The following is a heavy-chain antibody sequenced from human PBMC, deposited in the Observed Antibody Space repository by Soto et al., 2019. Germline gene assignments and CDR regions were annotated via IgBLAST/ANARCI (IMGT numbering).Heavy chain of an antibody. D-gene: IGHD3-3*01. V-gene: IGHV3-21*01. CDR1: GFTFSSYS. CDR2: ISSSSSYI. Sequence: GGSLRLSCAASGFTFSSYSMNWVRQAPGKGLEWVSSISSSSSYIYYADSVKGRFTISRDNAKNSLYLQMNSLRAEDTAVYYCARVGYDFWSGPPSELDYWGQGTLVTVSS. CDR3: ARVGYDFWSGPPSELDY. J-gene: IGHJ4*02.